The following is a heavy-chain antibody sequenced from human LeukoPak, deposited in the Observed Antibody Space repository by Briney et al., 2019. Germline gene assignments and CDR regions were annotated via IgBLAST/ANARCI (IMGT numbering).Heavy chain of an antibody. CDR3: ARDWGTTVTLGFDY. V-gene: IGHV1-18*01. Sequence: GASVTVSCKASGYTFTSYGISWVRQAPGQGLEWMGWISAYNGNTNYAQKLQGRVTMTTDTSTSTAYMELRSLRSDDTAVYYCARDWGTTVTLGFDYWGQGTLVTVSS. CDR2: ISAYNGNT. D-gene: IGHD4-17*01. J-gene: IGHJ4*02. CDR1: GYTFTSYG.